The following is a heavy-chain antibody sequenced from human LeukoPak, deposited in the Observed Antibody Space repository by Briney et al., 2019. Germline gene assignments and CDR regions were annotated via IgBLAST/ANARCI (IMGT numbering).Heavy chain of an antibody. Sequence: PGGSLRLSCAASGFTFSSYGMHWVRQAPGKGLEWVAVIWYDGSNKYYADSVKGRFTISRDNAKNSLYLQMNSLRAEDTAVYYCARDRAYDYVWGSSDYWGQGTLVTVSS. V-gene: IGHV3-33*01. CDR3: ARDRAYDYVWGSSDY. CDR2: IWYDGSNK. CDR1: GFTFSSYG. J-gene: IGHJ4*02. D-gene: IGHD3-16*01.